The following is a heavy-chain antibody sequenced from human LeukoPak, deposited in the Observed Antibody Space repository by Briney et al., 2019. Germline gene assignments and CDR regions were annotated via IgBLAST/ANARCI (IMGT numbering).Heavy chain of an antibody. V-gene: IGHV1-2*04. Sequence: GSSVKVSCKASGGTFSSYAISWVRQAPGQGLEWMGWINPNSGGTNYAQKFQGWVTMTRDTSISTAYMELSRLRSDDTAVYYCARDQVAAFQGMDVWGQGTTVTVSS. D-gene: IGHD2-15*01. J-gene: IGHJ6*02. CDR3: ARDQVAAFQGMDV. CDR2: INPNSGGT. CDR1: GGTFSSYA.